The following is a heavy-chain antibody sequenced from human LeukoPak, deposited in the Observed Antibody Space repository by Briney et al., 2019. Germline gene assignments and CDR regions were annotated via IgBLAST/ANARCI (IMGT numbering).Heavy chain of an antibody. V-gene: IGHV3-7*01. D-gene: IGHD6-13*01. CDR3: ARVEQLFDAFDI. J-gene: IGHJ3*02. CDR1: GFTVSSNY. CDR2: IKQDGSEK. Sequence: GGSLRLSCAASGFTVSSNYMSWVRQAPGKGLEWVANIKQDGSEKYYVDSVKGRFTISRDNAKNSLYLQMNSLRAEDTAVYYCARVEQLFDAFDIWGQGTMVTVSS.